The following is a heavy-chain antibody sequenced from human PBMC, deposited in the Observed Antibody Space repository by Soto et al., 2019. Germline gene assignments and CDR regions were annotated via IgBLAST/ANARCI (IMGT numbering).Heavy chain of an antibody. CDR1: GFTFSSYA. J-gene: IGHJ4*02. CDR2: IGVSGDTT. Sequence: EVQLLESGGGLVQPGGSLRLSCAASGFTFSSYAMSWVRQAPGKGLEWVSAIGVSGDTTYYADSVKGRFTISRDNSKNTLYLQMGSQRAEETAVYYGAKVRRFGELRSLYWGQGTLVTVSS. D-gene: IGHD3-10*01. CDR3: AKVRRFGELRSLY. V-gene: IGHV3-23*01.